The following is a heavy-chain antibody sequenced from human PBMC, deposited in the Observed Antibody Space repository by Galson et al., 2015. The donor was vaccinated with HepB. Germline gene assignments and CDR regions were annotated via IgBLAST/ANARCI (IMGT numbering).Heavy chain of an antibody. V-gene: IGHV1-69*13. D-gene: IGHD1-26*01. Sequence: SVKVSCKASGGTFSSYAISWVRQAPGQGLEWMGGIIPIFGTANYAQKFQGRVTITADESTSTAYMELSSLRSEDTAVYYCASPPVSGSSGDYFDYWGQGTLVTVSS. CDR2: IIPIFGTA. CDR3: ASPPVSGSSGDYFDY. CDR1: GGTFSSYA. J-gene: IGHJ4*02.